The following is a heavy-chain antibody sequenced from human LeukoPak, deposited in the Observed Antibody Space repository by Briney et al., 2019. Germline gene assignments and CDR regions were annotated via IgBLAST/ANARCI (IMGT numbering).Heavy chain of an antibody. CDR3: ARRSGMGYDY. V-gene: IGHV4-34*01. CDR1: GGSFSGYY. Sequence: PSETLSLTCAVYGGSFSGYYWIWICQPPGKGLEWIGEINHSGSTNYNPSLKSRVTISVDTSKNQFSLKLNSVTAADTAVYYCARRSGMGYDYWGQGTLVTVSS. D-gene: IGHD1-26*01. CDR2: INHSGST. J-gene: IGHJ4*02.